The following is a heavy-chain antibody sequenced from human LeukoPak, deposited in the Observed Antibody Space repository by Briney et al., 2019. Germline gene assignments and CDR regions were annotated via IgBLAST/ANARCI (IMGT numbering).Heavy chain of an antibody. V-gene: IGHV3-23*01. D-gene: IGHD6-13*01. CDR1: GFTFSSYA. CDR3: ANIRAAAGTFDY. J-gene: IGHJ4*02. CDR2: ISGSGDRT. Sequence: PGGSLRLSCAASGFTFSSYAMSWVLQAPEKGLEWVSAISGSGDRTYYADSVKGRFTISRDNSKNTLYLQMNSLRAEDTAVYYCANIRAAAGTFDYWGQGTLVTVSS.